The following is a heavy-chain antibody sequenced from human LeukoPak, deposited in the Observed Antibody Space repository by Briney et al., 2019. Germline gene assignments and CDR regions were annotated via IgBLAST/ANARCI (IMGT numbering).Heavy chain of an antibody. V-gene: IGHV3-7*03. CDR2: MEEHGSEI. J-gene: IGHJ4*02. Sequence: TGGSLRLSCVVSGFDFSGFSMSWVRQAPGKGLEWVAIMEEHGSEIFYVDSVKGRFIISRDNAKNSLYLQMNSLRAEDTALYYCARDGSSSWYYFDYWGQGTLVTVSS. CDR3: ARDGSSSWYYFDY. CDR1: GFDFSGFS. D-gene: IGHD6-13*01.